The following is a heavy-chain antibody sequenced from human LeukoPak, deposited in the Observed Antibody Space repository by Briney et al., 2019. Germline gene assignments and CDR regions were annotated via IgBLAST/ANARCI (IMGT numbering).Heavy chain of an antibody. CDR1: GGSISSYY. CDR2: IYTSGST. Sequence: SETLSLTCTVSGGSISSYYWSWIRQPPGKGLEWIGYIYTSGSTNYNPSLKSRVTISVDTSKNQFSLKLSSVTAADTAVYYCARLLVPAAIEGAHNWFDPWGQGTLVTVSS. CDR3: ARLLVPAAIEGAHNWFDP. J-gene: IGHJ5*02. D-gene: IGHD2-2*01. V-gene: IGHV4-4*09.